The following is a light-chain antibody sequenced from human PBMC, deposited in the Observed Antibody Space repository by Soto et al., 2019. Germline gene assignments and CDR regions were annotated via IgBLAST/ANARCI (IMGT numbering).Light chain of an antibody. Sequence: EIVMTQPPATLSVSPGERATLSCRASQSVSNNLGWYQQKPGQAPRLLMHAVSTRANGIPARFSGSGSGTEFTLTISSLQSEDFALYSCQQYNNWPPITFGQGTRLEIK. CDR3: QQYNNWPPIT. J-gene: IGKJ5*01. CDR1: QSVSNN. CDR2: AVS. V-gene: IGKV3-15*01.